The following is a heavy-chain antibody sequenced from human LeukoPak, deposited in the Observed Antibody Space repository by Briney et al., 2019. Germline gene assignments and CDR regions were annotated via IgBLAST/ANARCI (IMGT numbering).Heavy chain of an antibody. V-gene: IGHV3-23*01. CDR1: RFTFSTYA. Sequence: GGSLRLSCAASRFTFSTYASGWVRQTPARGLEWVSTCATTGDTYYADSVKGRFTISRDNSENTLYLQMNALRAEDTAVYYCARRVLGAVGFFDYWGQGALVTVSS. CDR2: CATTGDT. J-gene: IGHJ4*02. D-gene: IGHD3-10*01. CDR3: ARRVLGAVGFFDY.